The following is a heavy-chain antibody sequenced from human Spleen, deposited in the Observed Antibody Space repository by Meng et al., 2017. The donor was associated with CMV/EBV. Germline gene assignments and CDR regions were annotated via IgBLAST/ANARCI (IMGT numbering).Heavy chain of an antibody. V-gene: IGHV3-23*01. J-gene: IGHJ4*02. CDR3: ARGQEYGGNSPVDH. D-gene: IGHD4-23*01. Sequence: GGSLRLSCAASGFTFSSYGMTWVRQAPGKGLEWVSAISDSGASTHYADSVKGRITISRDNSKNTLYLQVNSLRAEDTAVYYCARGQEYGGNSPVDHWGQGTLVTVSS. CDR1: GFTFSSYG. CDR2: ISDSGAST.